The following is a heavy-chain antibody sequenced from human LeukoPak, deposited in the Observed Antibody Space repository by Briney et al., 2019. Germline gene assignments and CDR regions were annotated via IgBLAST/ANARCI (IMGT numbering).Heavy chain of an antibody. CDR3: ARDRVEYSSSSWAFDI. D-gene: IGHD6-6*01. Sequence: GGSLRLSCAASGFTFSSYWMSWVRQAPGKGLEWVANIKQDGSEKYYVDSVKGRFTISRDNAKNSLYLQMNSLRAEDTAVYYCARDRVEYSSSSWAFDIWGQGTMVTVSS. CDR2: IKQDGSEK. V-gene: IGHV3-7*01. CDR1: GFTFSSYW. J-gene: IGHJ3*02.